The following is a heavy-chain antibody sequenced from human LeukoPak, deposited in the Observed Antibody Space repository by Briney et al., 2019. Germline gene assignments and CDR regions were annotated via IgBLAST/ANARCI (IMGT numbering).Heavy chain of an antibody. CDR3: ARYAITFGGVIDHFDY. CDR2: ISSSGSTT. Sequence: RTGGPLRLSCAASGFTFSDYYMSWIRQAPGKGLEWVSYISSSGSTTLYADSVKGRFTFSRDNANNSLYLQMNSLRAEDTSVYYCARYAITFGGVIDHFDYWGQGTLVTVSS. D-gene: IGHD3-16*02. J-gene: IGHJ4*02. CDR1: GFTFSDYY. V-gene: IGHV3-11*04.